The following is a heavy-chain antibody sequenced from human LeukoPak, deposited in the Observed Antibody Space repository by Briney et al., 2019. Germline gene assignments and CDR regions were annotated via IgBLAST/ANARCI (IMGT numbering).Heavy chain of an antibody. V-gene: IGHV3-30*04. CDR1: GFTFSSYA. J-gene: IGHJ4*02. D-gene: IGHD5-18*01. Sequence: GGSLRLSCAASGFTFSSYAMHWVRQAPGKGLEWVAVISYDGSNKYYVDSVKGRFTISRDNSKNTLYLQMNSLRAEDTAVYYCARDSRWIQFDYWGQGTLVTVSS. CDR2: ISYDGSNK. CDR3: ARDSRWIQFDY.